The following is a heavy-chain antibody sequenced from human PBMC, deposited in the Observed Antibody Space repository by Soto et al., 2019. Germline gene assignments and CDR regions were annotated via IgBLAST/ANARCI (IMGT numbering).Heavy chain of an antibody. CDR3: VRLDCSGTSCYFYGLDV. D-gene: IGHD2-2*01. V-gene: IGHV3-21*06. CDR1: GFTFTSST. CDR2: ISSGSSDK. Sequence: MQLVESGGGLVKPGGSLRLSCAASGFTFTSSTMKWVRQAPGKGLEWVSAISSGSSDKYYADSVRGRFTISRDDAKNSVYLQMKGLRAEDSAVYYCVRLDCSGTSCYFYGLDVWGQGTTVPVSS. J-gene: IGHJ6*02.